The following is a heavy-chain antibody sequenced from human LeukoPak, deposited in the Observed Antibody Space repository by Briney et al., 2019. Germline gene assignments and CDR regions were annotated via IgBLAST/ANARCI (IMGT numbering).Heavy chain of an antibody. CDR2: ISGSGGST. J-gene: IGHJ4*02. CDR1: GFTFSSHS. CDR3: AKVWTRRLTLKQLVGRIYFDY. D-gene: IGHD6-13*01. V-gene: IGHV3-23*01. Sequence: GGSLRLSCAASGFTFSSHSMNWVRQAPGKGLEWVSAISGSGGSTYYADSVKGRFTISRDNSKNTLYLQMNSLRAEDTAVYYCAKVWTRRLTLKQLVGRIYFDYWGQGTLVTVSS.